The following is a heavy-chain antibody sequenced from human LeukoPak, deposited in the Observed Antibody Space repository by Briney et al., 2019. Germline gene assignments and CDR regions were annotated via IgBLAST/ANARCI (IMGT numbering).Heavy chain of an antibody. Sequence: GGSLRLSCAASGFTFDDYAMHWVRQAPGKGLEWVPGISWNSGSIGYADSVKGRFTISRDNAKNSLYLQMNSLRAEDTAVYYCAKYSSSGYYYYMDVWGKGTTVTVSS. CDR3: AKYSSSGYYYYMDV. CDR1: GFTFDDYA. V-gene: IGHV3-9*01. CDR2: ISWNSGSI. J-gene: IGHJ6*03. D-gene: IGHD6-6*01.